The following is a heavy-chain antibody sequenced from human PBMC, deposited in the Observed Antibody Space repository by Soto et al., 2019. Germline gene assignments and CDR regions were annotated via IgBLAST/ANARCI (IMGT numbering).Heavy chain of an antibody. CDR2: ISNDGRKK. J-gene: IGHJ4*02. D-gene: IGHD1-26*01. CDR3: AKDISSYSGGYTYYFDY. CDR1: GFTFSKFA. Sequence: QVQLVEFGGGAVQPGRSLRLSCAASGFTFSKFAMHWVRQAPGKGLGWVAVISNDGRKKYYADSVTGRFTISRENSNNTLSLQMNSLRLEDTAVYYCAKDISSYSGGYTYYFDYWGQGTLVTVSS. V-gene: IGHV3-30*18.